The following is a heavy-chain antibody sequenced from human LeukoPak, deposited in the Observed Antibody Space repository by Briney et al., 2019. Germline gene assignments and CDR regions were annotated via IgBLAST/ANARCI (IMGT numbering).Heavy chain of an antibody. D-gene: IGHD6-13*01. Sequence: ASVKVSCKASGYTFTSYGISWVRQAPGQGLEWMGWISAYNGNTNYAQKLQGRVTITTDTSTSKAYMELRSLRSDDTAVYYCAREDLAAAGKRRWFDPWGQGTLVTVSS. CDR3: AREDLAAAGKRRWFDP. CDR2: ISAYNGNT. V-gene: IGHV1-18*01. CDR1: GYTFTSYG. J-gene: IGHJ5*02.